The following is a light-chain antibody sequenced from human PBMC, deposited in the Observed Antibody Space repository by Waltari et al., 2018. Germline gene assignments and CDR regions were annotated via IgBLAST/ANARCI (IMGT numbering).Light chain of an antibody. J-gene: IGKJ4*01. CDR3: QQYGNSPL. CDR2: GTS. V-gene: IGKV3-20*01. CDR1: QSVNSKY. Sequence: LTQSPDTLSLSPGDRVTLSCRASQSVNSKYSAWYQQKPGQAPRLLIYGTSSRATGIPDRFSGSGSGTDFSLTISRLEPEDFAVYYCQQYGNSPLFGGGTKLEI.